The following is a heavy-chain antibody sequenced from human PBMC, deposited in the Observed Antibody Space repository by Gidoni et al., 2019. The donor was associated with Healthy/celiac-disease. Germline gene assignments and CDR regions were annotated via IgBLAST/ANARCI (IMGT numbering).Heavy chain of an antibody. CDR2: ISWDGGST. CDR1: GFTFDDYT. J-gene: IGHJ4*02. Sequence: EVQLVESGGVVVQPGRSLTLSCAASGFTFDDYTMHWVRQAPGKGLEWVSLISWDGGSTYYADSVKGRFTISRDNSKNSLYLKMNSLRTEDTALYYCAKSEGDYLDYWGQGTLVTVSS. V-gene: IGHV3-43*01. CDR3: AKSEGDYLDY.